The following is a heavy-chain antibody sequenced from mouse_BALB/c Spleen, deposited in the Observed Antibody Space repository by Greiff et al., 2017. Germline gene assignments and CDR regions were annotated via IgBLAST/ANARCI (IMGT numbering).Heavy chain of an antibody. CDR2: IDPENGNT. CDR3: ARSGGYYYFDY. Sequence: VQLQQSGAELVRPGASVKLSCTASGFNIKDYYMHWVKQRPEQGLEWIGWIDPENGNTIYDPKFQGKASITADTSSNTAYLQRSSLTSEDTAVYYCARSGGYYYFDYWGQGTTLTVAS. V-gene: IGHV14-1*02. CDR1: GFNIKDYY. J-gene: IGHJ2*01. D-gene: IGHD2-3*01.